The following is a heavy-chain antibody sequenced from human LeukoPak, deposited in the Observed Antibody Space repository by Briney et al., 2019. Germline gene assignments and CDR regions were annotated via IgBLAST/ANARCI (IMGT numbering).Heavy chain of an antibody. Sequence: GGSLRLSCAASGVTFSGSAMHWVRQAAGKGGEGVGRIRSKANSYATAYAASVKGRFTISRDDSNNTAYLQMNSLKPEDTAVYYCTRQIAVAGSEDYWGQGTLVTVSS. CDR2: IRSKANSYAT. J-gene: IGHJ4*02. CDR1: GVTFSGSA. CDR3: TRQIAVAGSEDY. V-gene: IGHV3-73*01. D-gene: IGHD6-19*01.